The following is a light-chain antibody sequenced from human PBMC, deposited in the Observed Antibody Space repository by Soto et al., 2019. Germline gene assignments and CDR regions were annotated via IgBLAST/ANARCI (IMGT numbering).Light chain of an antibody. V-gene: IGKV3-20*01. CDR1: QSISSTY. CDR3: QHYGGSPLT. J-gene: IGKJ4*01. CDR2: GAS. Sequence: EIVLTQSPGTLSLSPGERATLSCRASQSISSTYLAWYQQKPGQAPRLLIYGASGSATGIPERFSGSGSGTDFTFTISTLEPEDFAVYYCQHYGGSPLTFGGGTKVEIK.